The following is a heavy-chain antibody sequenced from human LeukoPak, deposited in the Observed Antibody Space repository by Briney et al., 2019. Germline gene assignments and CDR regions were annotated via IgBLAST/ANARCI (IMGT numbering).Heavy chain of an antibody. CDR1: GFTFSGYA. Sequence: GGSLRLSCSASGFTFSGYAMSWVRQAPGKGLEWVSVISRSGTETYHADSVRGRFTISRDNAKNTLYLQMNSLRAEDTAVYYCAKKSPDSSGNPAYDWGQGTLVTVSS. D-gene: IGHD4-23*01. CDR2: ISRSGTET. CDR3: AKKSPDSSGNPAYD. V-gene: IGHV3-23*01. J-gene: IGHJ4*02.